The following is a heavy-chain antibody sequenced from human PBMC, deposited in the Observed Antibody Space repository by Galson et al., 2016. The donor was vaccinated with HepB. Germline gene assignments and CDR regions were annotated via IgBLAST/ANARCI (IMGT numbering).Heavy chain of an antibody. CDR2: SRNKPNSYTT. D-gene: IGHD3-10*01. CDR1: GFTFSEYY. Sequence: SLRLSCAASGFTFSEYYMDWVRQAPGKGLEWVGRSRNKPNSYTTEYAASVKGRFTISRDDSKNSLYLQMNSLQTEDTAVYYCARALTMGHWAYGHWGQGTLVIVSS. CDR3: ARALTMGHWAYGH. V-gene: IGHV3-72*01. J-gene: IGHJ4*02.